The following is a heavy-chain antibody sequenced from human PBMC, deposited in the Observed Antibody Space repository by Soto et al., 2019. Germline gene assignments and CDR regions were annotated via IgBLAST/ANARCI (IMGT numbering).Heavy chain of an antibody. CDR2: IYYSGST. CDR3: ARVGYKRTPYILFNWLDP. V-gene: IGHV4-59*01. CDR1: GGSISSYY. D-gene: IGHD3-9*01. Sequence: SETLSLTCTVSGGSISSYYWSWIRQPPGKVLEWIGYIYYSGSTNYNPSLKSRVTISVDTSKNQFSLKLSSVTTADTAVYYCARVGYKRTPYILFNWLDPWGQGTLVTVSS. J-gene: IGHJ5*02.